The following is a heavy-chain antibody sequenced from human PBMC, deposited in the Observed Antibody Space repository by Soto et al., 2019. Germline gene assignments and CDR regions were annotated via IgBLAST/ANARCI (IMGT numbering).Heavy chain of an antibody. J-gene: IGHJ6*02. V-gene: IGHV1-2*01. D-gene: IGHD3-10*01. CDR1: GYTFTSYY. CDR3: ARNIDYYYGPGSGNGHGF. CDR2: INPKVGDT. Sequence: QVQLVQSGAEVKEPGDAVRVSCEASGYTFTSYYIHWVRQAPGQGREWMGWINPKVGDTTYAQDFQGRVSITRDMTMSTVYMDWSRLTYEETVIYYCARNIDYYYGPGSGNGHGFWGQGTSVTVFS.